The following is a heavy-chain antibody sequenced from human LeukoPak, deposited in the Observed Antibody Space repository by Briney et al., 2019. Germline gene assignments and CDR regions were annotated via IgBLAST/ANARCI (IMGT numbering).Heavy chain of an antibody. J-gene: IGHJ3*01. Sequence: GGSLRLSCAASGFTFSSYGMHWVRQTPGKGLEWVALISFDGSIEYYADSVKGRFTISRDNSKNTLFLQMNGLRPEDTAVYYCAKDSDIALAGSDDALDVWGQGTMVTVSS. D-gene: IGHD6-19*01. V-gene: IGHV3-30*18. CDR3: AKDSDIALAGSDDALDV. CDR1: GFTFSSYG. CDR2: ISFDGSIE.